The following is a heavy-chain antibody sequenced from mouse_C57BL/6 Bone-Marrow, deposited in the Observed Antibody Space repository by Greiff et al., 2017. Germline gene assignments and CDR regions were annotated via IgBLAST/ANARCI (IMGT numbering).Heavy chain of an antibody. CDR3: TTRDGGNRDY. Sequence: EVQLQQSGAELVRPGASVKLSCTASGFNIKDDYMHWVKQRPEQGLEWIGWIDPENGDTEYASKFQGKATITADPSSNTAYLQLSSLTSEDTAVYYCTTRDGGNRDYWGQGTTLTVSS. CDR1: GFNIKDDY. D-gene: IGHD3-3*01. J-gene: IGHJ2*01. V-gene: IGHV14-4*01. CDR2: IDPENGDT.